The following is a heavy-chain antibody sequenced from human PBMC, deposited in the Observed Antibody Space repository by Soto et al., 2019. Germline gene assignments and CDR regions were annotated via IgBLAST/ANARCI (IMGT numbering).Heavy chain of an antibody. CDR2: ISYDGSNK. Sequence: GGSLRLSCAASGFTFSSYGMHWVRQAPGKGLEWVAVISYDGSNKYYADSVKGRFTISRDNSKNTLYLQMNSLRAEDTAVYYCATGRMVAADYWGQGTLVTVSS. CDR1: GFTFSSYG. J-gene: IGHJ4*02. CDR3: ATGRMVAADY. V-gene: IGHV3-30*03. D-gene: IGHD2-15*01.